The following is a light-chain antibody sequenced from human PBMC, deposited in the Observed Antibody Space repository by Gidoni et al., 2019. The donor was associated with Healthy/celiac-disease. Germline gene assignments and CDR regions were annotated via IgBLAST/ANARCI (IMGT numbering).Light chain of an antibody. Sequence: GQRVTISCSGSSSNIGSNTVNWYQQLPGTAPKLLIYSNNQRTSGVPDRFSGSKSGTSASLAISGLQSEDEADYYCAAWDDSLNGHVVFGGGTKLTVL. J-gene: IGLJ2*01. CDR1: SSNIGSNT. V-gene: IGLV1-44*01. CDR2: SNN. CDR3: AAWDDSLNGHVV.